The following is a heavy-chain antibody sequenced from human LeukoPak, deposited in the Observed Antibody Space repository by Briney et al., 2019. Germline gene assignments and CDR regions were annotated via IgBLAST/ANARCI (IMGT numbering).Heavy chain of an antibody. CDR1: GFTFSSYW. CDR2: INTDGSSA. V-gene: IGHV3-74*01. Sequence: GGSLRLSCAASGFTFSSYWMHWVRQAPGKGLVWVSRINTDGSSATYADSVKGRFTISRDNAKNTLYLQMNSLRAEDTAVYYCARFFGNYYQPTDAFVIWGQGTMVTVSS. J-gene: IGHJ3*02. D-gene: IGHD3-10*01. CDR3: ARFFGNYYQPTDAFVI.